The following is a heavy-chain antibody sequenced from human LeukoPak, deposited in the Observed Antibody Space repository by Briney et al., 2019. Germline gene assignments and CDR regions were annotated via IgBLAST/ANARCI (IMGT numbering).Heavy chain of an antibody. J-gene: IGHJ4*02. CDR1: PDSTTSNF. V-gene: IGHV4-4*02. D-gene: IGHD1-14*01. CDR2: IHRSGST. Sequence: SETLSLTCTVSPDSTTSNFWSWVRQPPGKGLDWIGEIHRSGSTNYNPSLQSRVTISIDRSKNQIALELSSVTAADTAVYYCAREIVGGFNPGAYWGQGTLVTVSS. CDR3: AREIVGGFNPGAY.